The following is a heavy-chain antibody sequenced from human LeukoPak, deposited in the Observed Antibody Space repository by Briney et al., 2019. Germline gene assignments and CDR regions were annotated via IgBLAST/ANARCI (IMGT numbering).Heavy chain of an antibody. D-gene: IGHD3-22*01. Sequence: SETLSLTCTVSGGSIRSSYYYWGWIRQPPGKGLEWIGSIYDSGSTYYNPSLKSRVTISVDTSKNQFSLKLNSVTAADTAVYYCARGSLRRGYYYNWFDPWGQGTLVTVSS. J-gene: IGHJ5*02. CDR3: ARGSLRRGYYYNWFDP. CDR2: IYDSGST. CDR1: GGSIRSSYYY. V-gene: IGHV4-39*01.